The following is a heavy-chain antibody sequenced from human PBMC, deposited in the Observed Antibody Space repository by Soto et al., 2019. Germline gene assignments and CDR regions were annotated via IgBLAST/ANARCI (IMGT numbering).Heavy chain of an antibody. V-gene: IGHV3-23*01. CDR2: ISGSGGST. J-gene: IGHJ6*02. CDR3: AKVPRIAVAGNPPPYYYYGMDV. D-gene: IGHD6-19*01. CDR1: GFTFSSYA. Sequence: GGSLRLSCAASGFTFSSYAMSWVRQAPGKGLEWVSAISGSGGSTYYADSVKGRFTISSDNSNNTLYLQMNSLRAEDTAVYYCAKVPRIAVAGNPPPYYYYGMDVWGQGTTVTVSS.